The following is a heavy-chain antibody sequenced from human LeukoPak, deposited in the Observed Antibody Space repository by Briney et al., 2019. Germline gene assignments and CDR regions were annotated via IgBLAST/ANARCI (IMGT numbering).Heavy chain of an antibody. CDR2: LNAKGDDP. D-gene: IGHD6-13*01. J-gene: IGHJ3*02. CDR1: GLTFSTYS. CDR3: AKGNPGIAKTRDPLDI. Sequence: PGGSLRLSCVVSGLTFSTYSMAWVRQAPGKGLEWDSSLNAKGDDPYYSDSVKGRFTIFRDNSKNTLYLQMNSLTAEDTAMYYCAKGNPGIAKTRDPLDIWGRGTMVTVSS. V-gene: IGHV3-23*01.